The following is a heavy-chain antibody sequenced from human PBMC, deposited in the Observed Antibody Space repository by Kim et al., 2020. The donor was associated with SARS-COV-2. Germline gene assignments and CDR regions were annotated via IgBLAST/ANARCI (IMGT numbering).Heavy chain of an antibody. CDR2: IWYDGSNK. J-gene: IGHJ6*02. V-gene: IGHV3-33*01. Sequence: SLRLSCAASGFTFSSYGMHWVRQAPGKGLEWVAVIWYDGSNKYYADSVKGRFTISRDNSKNTLYLQMNSLRAEDTAVYYCARDFRSSWHYYYYGMDVWGQGTTVTVSS. D-gene: IGHD6-13*01. CDR1: GFTFSSYG. CDR3: ARDFRSSWHYYYYGMDV.